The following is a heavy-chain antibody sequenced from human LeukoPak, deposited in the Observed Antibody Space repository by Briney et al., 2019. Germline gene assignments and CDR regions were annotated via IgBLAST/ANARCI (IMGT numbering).Heavy chain of an antibody. J-gene: IGHJ4*02. Sequence: SETLSLTCTVSGGSISSYYWSWIRQPAGKGLEWIGRIYTSGSTNYNPSLKSRVTMSVDTSKNQFSLKLSSVTAADTAVYYCARDYYYGNSGGFDYWGQGTLVTVSS. CDR3: ARDYYYGNSGGFDY. CDR2: IYTSGST. D-gene: IGHD3-22*01. CDR1: GGSISSYY. V-gene: IGHV4-4*07.